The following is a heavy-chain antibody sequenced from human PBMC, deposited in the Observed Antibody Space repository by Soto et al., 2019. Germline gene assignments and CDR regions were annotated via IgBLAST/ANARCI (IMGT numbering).Heavy chain of an antibody. V-gene: IGHV3-48*01. CDR2: ISSSSTI. D-gene: IGHD5-12*01. CDR3: ASNGAYSGYDINWFDP. J-gene: IGHJ5*02. Sequence: GGSLRLSCAASGFTFSSYSMNWVRQAPGKGLEWVSYISSSSTIYYAVSVKGRFTISRDNAKNSLYLQMNSLRAEDTAVYYCASNGAYSGYDINWFDPWGQGTLVTVSS. CDR1: GFTFSSYS.